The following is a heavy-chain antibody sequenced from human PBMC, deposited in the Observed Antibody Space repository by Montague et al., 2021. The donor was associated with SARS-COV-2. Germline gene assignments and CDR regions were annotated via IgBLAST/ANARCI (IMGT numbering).Heavy chain of an antibody. Sequence: SLRLFCAASGFTFSSYSMNWVRQAPGKGLEWVSSISSSSSYIYYADSVKGRFTISRDNAKNSLYLQMNSLRAEDTAVYYCARAAVRGVIEHIYGMDVWGQGTTVTVSS. J-gene: IGHJ6*02. D-gene: IGHD3-10*01. CDR2: ISSSSSYI. CDR1: GFTFSSYS. V-gene: IGHV3-21*01. CDR3: ARAAVRGVIEHIYGMDV.